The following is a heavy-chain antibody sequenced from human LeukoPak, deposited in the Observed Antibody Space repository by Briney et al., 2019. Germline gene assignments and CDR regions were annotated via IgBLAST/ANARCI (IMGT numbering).Heavy chain of an antibody. D-gene: IGHD1-1*01. J-gene: IGHJ4*02. V-gene: IGHV4-39*07. CDR2: VYYSGMT. CDR3: SRESPGTTVSH. CDR1: GDSISGSSYY. Sequence: SETLSLTCTVSGDSISGSSYYWGWIRQPPGKELEWIGSVYYSGMTYYNPSLKSRVTISADTSKNQFSLKLNSVTAADTAIYYCSRESPGTTVSHWGQGTLVTVSS.